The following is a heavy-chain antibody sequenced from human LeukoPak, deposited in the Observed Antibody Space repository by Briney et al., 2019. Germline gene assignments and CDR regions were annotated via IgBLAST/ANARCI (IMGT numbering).Heavy chain of an antibody. Sequence: PGGALRLSFAASGFTFRSYWMHCARQAPAKGLVWVSGISSDESSTSYADSVNGRYTISRDNAKNALYLQMNSLRAEGTALYYCARGGHHYHSSGYYGGTNFDYWGQGTLVTVSS. D-gene: IGHD3-22*01. CDR1: GFTFRSYW. CDR2: ISSDESST. J-gene: IGHJ4*02. V-gene: IGHV3-74*01. CDR3: ARGGHHYHSSGYYGGTNFDY.